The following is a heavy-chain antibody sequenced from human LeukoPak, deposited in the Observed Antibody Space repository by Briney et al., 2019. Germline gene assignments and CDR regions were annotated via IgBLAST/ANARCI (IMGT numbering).Heavy chain of an antibody. V-gene: IGHV4-39*07. CDR3: ARDKGYVDY. CDR2: MYSSGST. D-gene: IGHD2-2*01. Sequence: PSETLSLTCTVSGGSISITSYYWGWIRQPPGKGLEWIGSMYSSGSTYYNPSLKSRVTISVDTSKNQFSLKLSSVTAADTAVYYCARDKGYVDYWGQGTLVTVSS. J-gene: IGHJ4*02. CDR1: GGSISITSYY.